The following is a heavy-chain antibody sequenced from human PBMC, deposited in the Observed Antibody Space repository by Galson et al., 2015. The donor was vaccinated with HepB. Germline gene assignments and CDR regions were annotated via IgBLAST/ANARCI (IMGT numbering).Heavy chain of an antibody. D-gene: IGHD2-2*01. CDR1: GYTFTGYY. V-gene: IGHV1-2*02. CDR3: ARKGRVVPATTSDY. Sequence: SVKVSCKASGYTFTGYYMHWVRQAPGQGLEWMGCINPNSGGTNYAQTFQGRVTMTRDTSISTAYMELSRLTSDDTAEYYCARKGRVVPATTSDYWGQGTLVTVSS. CDR2: INPNSGGT. J-gene: IGHJ4*02.